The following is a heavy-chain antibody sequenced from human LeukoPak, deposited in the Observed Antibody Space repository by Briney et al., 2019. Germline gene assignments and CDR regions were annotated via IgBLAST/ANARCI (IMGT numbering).Heavy chain of an antibody. D-gene: IGHD2-2*01. J-gene: IGHJ4*02. Sequence: GGSLRLSCAASGFTFRSYGMTWVRQAPGKGLEWVSAISGSGDSTYYADSVKGRFTISGDNSRNTLYLQMNSLRAGDTAVYYCAKSFRSTSLDYWGQGTLVTVSS. CDR3: AKSFRSTSLDY. CDR2: ISGSGDST. CDR1: GFTFRSYG. V-gene: IGHV3-23*01.